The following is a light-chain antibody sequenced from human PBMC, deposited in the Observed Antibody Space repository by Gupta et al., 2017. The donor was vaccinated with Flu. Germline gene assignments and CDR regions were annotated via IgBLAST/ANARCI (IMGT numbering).Light chain of an antibody. CDR1: SNDVGGSNR. Sequence: QSAPTQPRSVSGSPATSVTISCTGSSNDVGGSNRVSWYQQRPGKAPKLILYDVTGRPAGVPDRFSGSKSCNTSSLTISGLQADEEADYYCSSHAGRGTWVFGTGTTVTVL. V-gene: IGLV2-11*01. CDR2: DVT. J-gene: IGLJ1*01. CDR3: SSHAGRGTWV.